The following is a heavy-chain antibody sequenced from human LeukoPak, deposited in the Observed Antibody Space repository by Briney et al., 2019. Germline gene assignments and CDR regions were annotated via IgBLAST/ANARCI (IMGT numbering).Heavy chain of an antibody. V-gene: IGHV4-39*01. CDR3: ARLLPIAAAGGHYFDY. CDR1: GGSFISGIYY. J-gene: IGHJ4*02. D-gene: IGHD6-13*01. Sequence: SETLSLTCNVSGGSFISGIYYWGWVRQPPGKGLEWIASIYYRGSTYYNQSLKSRVTISVDTSKKQLSLKVTSVTAADTAVYYCARLLPIAAAGGHYFDYWGQGTLVTVSS. CDR2: IYYRGST.